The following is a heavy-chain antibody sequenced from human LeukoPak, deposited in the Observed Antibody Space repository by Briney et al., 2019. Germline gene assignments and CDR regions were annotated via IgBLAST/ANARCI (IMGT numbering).Heavy chain of an antibody. CDR1: GYTFTGYY. J-gene: IGHJ4*02. V-gene: IGHV1-2*02. CDR3: AREDYYDSSGYSDY. D-gene: IGHD3-22*01. CDR2: INPNSGGT. Sequence: GASVKVSCKASGYTFTGYYMHWVRQAPGQGLEWMGWINPNSGGTNYAQKFQGRATMTRDTSISTAYMELSRLRSDDTAVYYCAREDYYDSSGYSDYWGQGTLVTVSS.